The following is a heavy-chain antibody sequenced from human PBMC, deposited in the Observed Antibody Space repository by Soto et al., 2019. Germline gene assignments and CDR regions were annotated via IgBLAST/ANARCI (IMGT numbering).Heavy chain of an antibody. D-gene: IGHD4-4*01. CDR3: GRGGYRHYSAYYYYALDV. V-gene: IGHV3-72*01. CDR1: GFTFSDHY. Sequence: GGSLRLSCAGSGFTFSDHYMDWVRQAPGKGLEWVGRTRDKPNSYTTEYAASVEGRFTISRDDSKNSLYLQLDSLSTEDTAVYYCGRGGYRHYSAYYYYALDVWGQGTTVTVSS. J-gene: IGHJ6*02. CDR2: TRDKPNSYTT.